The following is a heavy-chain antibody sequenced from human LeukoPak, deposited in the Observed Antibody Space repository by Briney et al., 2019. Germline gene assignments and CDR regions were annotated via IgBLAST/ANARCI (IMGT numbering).Heavy chain of an antibody. Sequence: GGSLRLSCAASGFTVSSNYMSWVRQAPGKGLEWVSVIYSGGSTYYADSVKGRFTISRDNSKNTLYLQMNSLRAEDTAVYYCASYCGGDCYIAFDIWGQGTMVTVSS. D-gene: IGHD2-21*02. CDR2: IYSGGST. V-gene: IGHV3-53*01. J-gene: IGHJ3*02. CDR1: GFTVSSNY. CDR3: ASYCGGDCYIAFDI.